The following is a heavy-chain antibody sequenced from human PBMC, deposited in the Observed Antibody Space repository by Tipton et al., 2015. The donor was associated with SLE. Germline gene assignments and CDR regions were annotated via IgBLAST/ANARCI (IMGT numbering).Heavy chain of an antibody. V-gene: IGHV3-48*03. CDR2: IGDGRDSI. CDR3: TDHDAFDI. CDR1: GFTFNSYE. J-gene: IGHJ3*02. Sequence: SLRLSCVASGFTFNSYEMNWVRQAPGEGLEWISYIGDGRDSIKYADSVRGRFTISRDNAKNSLYLQMNSLRAEDTAVYYCTDHDAFDIWGQGTMVTVSS.